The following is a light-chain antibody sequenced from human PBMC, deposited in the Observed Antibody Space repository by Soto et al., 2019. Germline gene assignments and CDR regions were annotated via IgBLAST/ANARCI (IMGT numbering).Light chain of an antibody. V-gene: IGLV2-14*01. CDR1: SSDVGGYNY. CDR2: EVS. Sequence: QSVLTQPASVSGSPGQSITISCTGTSSDVGGYNYVSWYQQHPGKAPKLMIYEVSNRPSGVSNRFSGSKSGNTASLTISWLQAEDEADYSCSSYTSRSTLRVFGTGTKVTVL. CDR3: SSYTSRSTLRV. J-gene: IGLJ1*01.